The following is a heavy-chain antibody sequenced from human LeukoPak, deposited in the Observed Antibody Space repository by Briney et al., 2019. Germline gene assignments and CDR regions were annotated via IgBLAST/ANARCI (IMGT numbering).Heavy chain of an antibody. Sequence: GGSLRLSCAASGFTFDDYAMHWVRQAPGKGLEWVSGISWNSGSIGYADSVKGRFTVSRDNAKDSSYLQMNSLRAEDTAVYYCAKDPYCSSTSCSNYFDPWGQGTLVTVSS. CDR1: GFTFDDYA. CDR3: AKDPYCSSTSCSNYFDP. J-gene: IGHJ5*02. D-gene: IGHD2-2*01. V-gene: IGHV3-9*01. CDR2: ISWNSGSI.